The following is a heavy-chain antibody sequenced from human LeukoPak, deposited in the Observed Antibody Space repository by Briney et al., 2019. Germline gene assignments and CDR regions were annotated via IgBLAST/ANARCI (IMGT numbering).Heavy chain of an antibody. CDR3: ALMTTVILDYFDY. CDR2: IRYDGSNK. V-gene: IGHV3-30*02. D-gene: IGHD4-17*01. CDR1: GFTFSSYG. J-gene: IGHJ4*02. Sequence: GGSLRLSCAASGFTFSSYGMHWVRQAPGKGLEWVAFIRYDGSNKYYADSVKGRFTISRDNSKNTLYLQMNSLRAEDTAVYYCALMTTVILDYFDYWGQGTLVIVSS.